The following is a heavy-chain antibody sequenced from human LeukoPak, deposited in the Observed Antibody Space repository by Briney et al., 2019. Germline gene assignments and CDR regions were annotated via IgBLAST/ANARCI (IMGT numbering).Heavy chain of an antibody. CDR3: AKDRGGRGYDILTGYYYYYYMDV. CDR2: ISGSGGST. J-gene: IGHJ6*03. V-gene: IGHV3-23*01. CDR1: GFTFSSYA. D-gene: IGHD3-9*01. Sequence: PGGSLRLSCAASGFTFSSYAMSWVRQAPGKGLEWVSGISGSGGSTYYADSVKGRFTISRDNSKNTLYLQMNSLRAEDTAVYYCAKDRGGRGYDILTGYYYYYYMDVWGKGTTVTISS.